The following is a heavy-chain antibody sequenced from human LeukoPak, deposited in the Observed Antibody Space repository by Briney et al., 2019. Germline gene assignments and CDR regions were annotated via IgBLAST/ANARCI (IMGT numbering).Heavy chain of an antibody. CDR2: FDPEDGET. V-gene: IGHV1-24*01. CDR1: GYTLTELS. CDR3: ASRAVRDYVWGSYRYPS. Sequence: ASVKVSCKVSGYTLTELSMHWVRQAPGKGLEWMGGFDPEDGETIYAQKFQGRVTMPEDTSTDTAYMELSSLRSEDTAVYYCASRAVRDYVWGSYRYPSWGQGTLVTVSS. D-gene: IGHD3-16*02. J-gene: IGHJ4*02.